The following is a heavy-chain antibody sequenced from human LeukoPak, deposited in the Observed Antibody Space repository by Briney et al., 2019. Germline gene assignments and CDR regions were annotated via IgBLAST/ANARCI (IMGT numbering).Heavy chain of an antibody. D-gene: IGHD3-22*01. V-gene: IGHV1-2*02. CDR1: GYTFTGYY. Sequence: ASVKVSCKASGYTFTGYYMHRVRQAPGQGLEWVGWINPNSGGTNYAQKFQGRVTMTRDTSISTAYMELSRLRSDDTAVYYCASGVEYYYDTSGYLDYWGQGTLVTVSS. J-gene: IGHJ4*02. CDR2: INPNSGGT. CDR3: ASGVEYYYDTSGYLDY.